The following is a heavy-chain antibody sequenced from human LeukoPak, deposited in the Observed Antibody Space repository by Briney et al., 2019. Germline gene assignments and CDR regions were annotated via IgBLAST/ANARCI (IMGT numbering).Heavy chain of an antibody. CDR1: GYTFVNFG. CDR2: ISTSTTNT. CDR3: ARDFDNPENSCPSTSCIDV. Sequence: ASVKVSCKTSGYTFVNFGISWVRQAPGQGLEWMGWISTSTTNTNYAQKFQGRLTMTTDTSTRTAYMELRSLRSDDTAVYYCARDFDNPENSCPSTSCIDVWGQGTTVTVSS. J-gene: IGHJ6*02. V-gene: IGHV1-18*04. D-gene: IGHD2-2*01.